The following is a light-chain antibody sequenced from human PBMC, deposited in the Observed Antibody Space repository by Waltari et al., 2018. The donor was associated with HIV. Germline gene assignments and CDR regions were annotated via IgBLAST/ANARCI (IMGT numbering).Light chain of an antibody. V-gene: IGKV3D-20*02. CDR3: QHRASWPLT. CDR2: GSS. CDR1: QTVNDAY. J-gene: IGKJ4*01. Sequence: IVLTQSPGTLSVSPGERATLSCRASQTVNDAYLAWYQQRPGQSPILLIYGSSSRATGVPTRFSGSGSGTDFTLTISGLEPEDFAVYYCQHRASWPLTFGGGTKVEIK.